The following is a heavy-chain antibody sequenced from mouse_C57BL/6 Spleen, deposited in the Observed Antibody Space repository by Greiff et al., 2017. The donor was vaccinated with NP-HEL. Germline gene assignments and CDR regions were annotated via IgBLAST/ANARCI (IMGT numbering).Heavy chain of an antibody. CDR3: ARGLPLYAMDY. CDR1: GYAFSSSW. D-gene: IGHD2-10*01. V-gene: IGHV1-82*01. Sequence: VQLQQSGPELVKPGASVKISCKASGYAFSSSWMNWVKQRPGKGLEWIGRIYPGDGDTNYNGKFKGKATLTADKSSSTSYMQLSSLTSEDSAVYFCARGLPLYAMDYWGHGTSVTVSS. CDR2: IYPGDGDT. J-gene: IGHJ4*01.